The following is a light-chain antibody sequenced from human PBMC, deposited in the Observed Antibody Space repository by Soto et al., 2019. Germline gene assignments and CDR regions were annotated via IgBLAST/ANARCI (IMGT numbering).Light chain of an antibody. CDR1: QSVSSY. Sequence: EVVLTQSPATLSLYPGERATLSCRASQSVSSYLAWYQQKPGQAPGLLIYGPSTSVTGIPAMFSGSGAGTEFTLTIINLQPDEFATYYCQHYDSYSEAFCQGTKV. CDR2: GPS. J-gene: IGKJ1*01. V-gene: IGKV3-15*01. CDR3: QHYDSYSEA.